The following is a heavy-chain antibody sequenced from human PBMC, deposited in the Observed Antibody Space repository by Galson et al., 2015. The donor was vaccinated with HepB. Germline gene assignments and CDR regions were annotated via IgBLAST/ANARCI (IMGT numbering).Heavy chain of an antibody. D-gene: IGHD4-17*01. V-gene: IGHV4-34*01. CDR1: GGSFSGYY. CDR2: INHSGST. CDR3: ARRDYGDYRVVSNWFAP. Sequence: SETLSLTCAVYGGSFSGYYWSWIRQPPGKGLEWIGEINHSGSTNYNPSLKSRVTISVDTSKNQFSLKLSSVTAADTAVYYCARRDYGDYRVVSNWFAPWGQGTLVTVSS. J-gene: IGHJ5*02.